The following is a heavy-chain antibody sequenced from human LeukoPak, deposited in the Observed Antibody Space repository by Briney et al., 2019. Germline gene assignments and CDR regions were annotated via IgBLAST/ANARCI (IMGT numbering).Heavy chain of an antibody. D-gene: IGHD2-2*02. Sequence: SETLSLTCAVYGGSFSGYYWSWIRQPPGKGLEWIGEINHSGSTNYNPSLKSRVTISVDTSKNQFSLKLSSVTAADTAVYYCARGQPTFCQLLYSGWFDPWGQGTLVTVSS. CDR2: INHSGST. CDR3: ARGQPTFCQLLYSGWFDP. V-gene: IGHV4-34*01. CDR1: GGSFSGYY. J-gene: IGHJ5*02.